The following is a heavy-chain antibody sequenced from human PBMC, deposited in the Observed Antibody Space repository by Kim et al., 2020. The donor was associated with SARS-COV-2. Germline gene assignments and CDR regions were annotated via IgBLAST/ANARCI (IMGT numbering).Heavy chain of an antibody. CDR1: GFTFSSYA. CDR2: ISYDGSNK. V-gene: IGHV3-30*04. J-gene: IGHJ4*02. D-gene: IGHD6-19*01. CDR3: RGAVAGFDY. Sequence: GGSLRLSCAASGFTFSSYAMHWVRQAPGKGLEWVAVISYDGSNKYYADSVKGRFTISRDNSKNTLYLQMNSLRAEDTAVYYCRGAVAGFDYWGQGTLVTVSS.